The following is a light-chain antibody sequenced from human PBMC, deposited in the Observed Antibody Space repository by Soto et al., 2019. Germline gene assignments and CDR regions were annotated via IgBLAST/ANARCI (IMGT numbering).Light chain of an antibody. V-gene: IGKV1-39*01. Sequence: DIQMTQSPSSLAASVGDRVTITSQAIQDISNHLNWYQQKPGKAPKLLIHAASSLESGVPSRFSGSGSGTDFTLTISSLQPEDSATYYCQQSYSIPVTFGQGTKVDIK. CDR1: QDISNH. J-gene: IGKJ2*01. CDR3: QQSYSIPVT. CDR2: AAS.